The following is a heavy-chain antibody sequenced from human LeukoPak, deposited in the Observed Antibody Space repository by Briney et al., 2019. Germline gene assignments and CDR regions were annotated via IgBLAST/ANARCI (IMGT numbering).Heavy chain of an antibody. J-gene: IGHJ3*01. CDR1: GFTFTNYA. D-gene: IGHD2-21*01. CDR3: TVSGIASDAFDL. V-gene: IGHV3-23*01. CDR2: ISGSGGYT. Sequence: PGGSLRLSCAASGFTFTNYAMSWVRQAPGKGLEWVSGISGSGGYTYYADSVKGRFTISRDNSKSTLYLQMNSLRAEDTAVYYCTVSGIASDAFDLWGQGTLVTVSS.